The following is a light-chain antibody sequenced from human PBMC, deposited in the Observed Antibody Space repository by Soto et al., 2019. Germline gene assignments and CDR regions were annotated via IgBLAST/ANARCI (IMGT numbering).Light chain of an antibody. CDR1: QSVRSS. CDR3: QQRSSWPIT. Sequence: EVVMTQSPATLSVSPGERATLSCWASQSVRSSLAWYQQRPGQAPRLLINDASRRATGIPDRFSGSGSGADFTLTISSLEPEDFAVYYCQQRSSWPITFGQGTRLEIK. V-gene: IGKV3-11*01. CDR2: DAS. J-gene: IGKJ5*01.